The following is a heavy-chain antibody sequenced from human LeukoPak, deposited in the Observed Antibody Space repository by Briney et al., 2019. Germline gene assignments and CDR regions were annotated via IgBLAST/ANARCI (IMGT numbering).Heavy chain of an antibody. CDR2: ISSSGSTI. CDR1: GFTLSDYY. V-gene: IGHV3-11*01. CDR3: AMVGVVCSFYVVFDM. J-gene: IGHJ3*02. D-gene: IGHD3-3*01. Sequence: KPGGSLRLSCAASGFTLSDYYMSWIRQAPGKGLEWVSYISSSGSTIYYADSVKGRFTIHRDNPKNSLYLQMNSLTAEDTADYYCAMVGVVCSFYVVFDMWGQGTTVTASS.